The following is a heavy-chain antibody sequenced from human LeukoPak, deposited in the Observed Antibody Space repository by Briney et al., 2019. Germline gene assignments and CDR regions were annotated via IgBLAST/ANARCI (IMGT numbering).Heavy chain of an antibody. CDR3: ALSTQYNWNDGLNWFDP. Sequence: SGPTLVKPTQTLTLTCTFSGFSLSTSGVGVGWIRQPPGKALEWLALIYWDDDKRYSPSLKSRLTITKDTSKNQVVLTMTNMDPVDTATYYCALSTQYNWNDGLNWFDPWGQGTLVTVSS. D-gene: IGHD1-20*01. V-gene: IGHV2-5*02. CDR2: IYWDDDK. CDR1: GFSLSTSGVG. J-gene: IGHJ5*02.